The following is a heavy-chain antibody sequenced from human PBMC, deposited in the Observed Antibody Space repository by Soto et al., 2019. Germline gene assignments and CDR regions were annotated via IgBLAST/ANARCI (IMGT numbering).Heavy chain of an antibody. CDR1: GFTFSSYG. CDR3: AKFYCISTMCQAPTAKSTGGFEI. J-gene: IGHJ3*02. Sequence: EPQLLESGGGLGHPGGSLRLSCAASGFTFSSYGMSWVRQAPGKGLEWVAAISGSGVSTYYADSVRGRSTISRDNSTKAVDLQLNSLRAEYTAVYYCAKFYCISTMCQAPTAKSTGGFEIWGHGTLVTVSS. D-gene: IGHD2-21*02. V-gene: IGHV3-23*01. CDR2: ISGSGVST.